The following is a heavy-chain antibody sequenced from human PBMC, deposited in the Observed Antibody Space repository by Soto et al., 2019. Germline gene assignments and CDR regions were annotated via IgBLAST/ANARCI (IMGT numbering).Heavy chain of an antibody. Sequence: ASVKVSCKASGYTFTSYGISWVRQAPGQGPEWMGWISAYNGNANYAQKLQGRLTMTTDTSTSTAYMELRRLRSVDTAVYYCARDDSAVAGNSDYWGQGTPVTVSS. V-gene: IGHV1-18*01. CDR2: ISAYNGNA. CDR3: ARDDSAVAGNSDY. J-gene: IGHJ4*02. D-gene: IGHD6-19*01. CDR1: GYTFTSYG.